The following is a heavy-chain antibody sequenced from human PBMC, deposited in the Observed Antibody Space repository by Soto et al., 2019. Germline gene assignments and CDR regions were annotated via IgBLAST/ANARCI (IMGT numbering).Heavy chain of an antibody. CDR1: GYIFANYW. Sequence: GESLKISCKGSGYIFANYWIGWVRQMPGKGLEWMAFIYPGDSDTRYSPSFQGQVTISADKSINTAYLQWSSLKASDTAIYYCARRGYSSSWGALDIWGQXTMVTVSS. J-gene: IGHJ3*02. CDR2: IYPGDSDT. CDR3: ARRGYSSSWGALDI. D-gene: IGHD6-13*01. V-gene: IGHV5-51*01.